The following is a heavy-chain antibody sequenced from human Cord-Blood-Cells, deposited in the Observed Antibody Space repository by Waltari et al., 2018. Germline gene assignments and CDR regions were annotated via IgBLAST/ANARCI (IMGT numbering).Heavy chain of an antibody. V-gene: IGHV4-59*01. CDR1: GGSISSYY. J-gene: IGHJ3*02. D-gene: IGHD3-10*01. CDR3: ARDRRYYGSGSYAFDI. Sequence: QVQLQESGPGLVKPSETLSLTCTVSGGSISSYYWSWIRQPPGKGLERIGYIYYSGSTNYNPSLKSRVTISVDTSKNQFSLKLSSVTAADTAVYYCARDRRYYGSGSYAFDIWGQGTMVTVSS. CDR2: IYYSGST.